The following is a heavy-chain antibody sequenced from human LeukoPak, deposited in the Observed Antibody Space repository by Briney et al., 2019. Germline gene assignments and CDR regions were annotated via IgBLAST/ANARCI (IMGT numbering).Heavy chain of an antibody. Sequence: SETPSLTCTVSGGSISNYHWSWIRQPAGKGLEWIGQIHTSGITNYNPPLKSRVTMSIDTTEDQVSLTIRSVTAADTAFYYCARRDISSGWSFDYWGQGTLVTVS. D-gene: IGHD6-19*01. J-gene: IGHJ4*02. CDR3: ARRDISSGWSFDY. CDR1: GGSISNYH. V-gene: IGHV4-4*07. CDR2: IHTSGIT.